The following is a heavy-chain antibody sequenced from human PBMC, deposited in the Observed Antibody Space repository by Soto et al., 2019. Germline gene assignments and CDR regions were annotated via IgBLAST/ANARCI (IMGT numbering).Heavy chain of an antibody. Sequence: KSSETLSLTCSVSGYSIESGYYWGWIRQPPGTGLEWIGNIYHSGSTYYNPSLKNRVTISLDTSRNQFSLSLSSVTAADTAVYYCARYGYDYYSGMDVWGQGTSVTVSS. CDR3: ARYGYDYYSGMDV. J-gene: IGHJ6*02. CDR2: IYHSGST. CDR1: GYSIESGYY. D-gene: IGHD3-16*01. V-gene: IGHV4-38-2*01.